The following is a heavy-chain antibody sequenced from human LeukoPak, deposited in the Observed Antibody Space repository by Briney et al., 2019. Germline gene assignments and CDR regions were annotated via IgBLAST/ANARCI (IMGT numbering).Heavy chain of an antibody. CDR3: AKGYYDFWSDWDYMDV. CDR2: ISWNSGSI. V-gene: IGHV3-9*03. J-gene: IGHJ6*03. Sequence: PGGSLRHSCAASGFTFDDYAMHWVRQAPGKGLEWVSGISWNSGSIGYADSVKGRFTISRDNAKNSLYLQMNSLRAEDMALYYCAKGYYDFWSDWDYMDVWGKGTTVTVSS. D-gene: IGHD3-3*01. CDR1: GFTFDDYA.